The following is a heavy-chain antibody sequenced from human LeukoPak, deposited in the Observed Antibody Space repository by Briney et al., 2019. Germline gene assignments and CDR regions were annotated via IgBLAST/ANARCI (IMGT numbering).Heavy chain of an antibody. J-gene: IGHJ5*02. Sequence: QTGGSLRLSCAASGFTSSSYWMSWVRQAPGKGLEWVANIKQDGSEKYYVDSVKGRFTISRDNAKNSLYLQMNSLRAEDTAVYYCARSWFDPWGQGTLVTVSS. V-gene: IGHV3-7*01. CDR3: ARSWFDP. CDR1: GFTSSSYW. CDR2: IKQDGSEK.